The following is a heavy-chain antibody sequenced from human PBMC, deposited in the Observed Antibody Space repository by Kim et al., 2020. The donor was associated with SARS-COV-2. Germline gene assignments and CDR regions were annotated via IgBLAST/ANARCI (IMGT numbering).Heavy chain of an antibody. CDR3: AGAAAPGDYYGMDV. D-gene: IGHD2-2*01. Sequence: GGSLRLSCAASGFTFSSYAMSWVRQAPGKGLEWVSAISGSSGSTYYADSVKGRFTISRDNSKNTLYLQMNSLRAEDTAVYYCAGAAAPGDYYGMDVWGQGTTVTVSS. CDR2: ISGSSGST. CDR1: GFTFSSYA. V-gene: IGHV3-23*01. J-gene: IGHJ6*02.